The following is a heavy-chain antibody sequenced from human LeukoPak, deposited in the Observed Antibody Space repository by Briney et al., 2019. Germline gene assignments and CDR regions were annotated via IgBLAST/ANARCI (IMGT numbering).Heavy chain of an antibody. CDR1: GYTFTGYY. V-gene: IGHV7-4-1*02. J-gene: IGHJ6*03. CDR2: INTNTGNP. CDR3: ARAKQYYYYYMDA. Sequence: ASVKVSCKASGYTFTGYYLHWVRQAPGQGLEWMGWINTNTGNPTYAQGFTGRFVFSLDTSVSTAYLQISSLKAEDTAVYYCARAKQYYYYYMDAWGKGTTVTVSS.